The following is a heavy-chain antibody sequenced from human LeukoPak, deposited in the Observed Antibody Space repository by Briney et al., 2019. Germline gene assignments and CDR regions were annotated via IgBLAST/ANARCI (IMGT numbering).Heavy chain of an antibody. Sequence: PGGSLRLSCAASGFTFSSYWMTWVRQAPGKGLEWVGNIKGDGSEKYYVDSVKGRFTISRDNAKNSLYLQMNSLRAEDTAVYYCARTRLLHYYMDVWGKGTTVTVSS. J-gene: IGHJ6*03. CDR2: IKGDGSEK. D-gene: IGHD2-15*01. V-gene: IGHV3-7*01. CDR1: GFTFSSYW. CDR3: ARTRLLHYYMDV.